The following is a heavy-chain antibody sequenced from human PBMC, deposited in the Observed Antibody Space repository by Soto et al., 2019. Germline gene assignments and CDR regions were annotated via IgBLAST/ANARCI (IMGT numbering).Heavy chain of an antibody. CDR3: ARQDYRPRYSSSWPYFDY. Sequence: SETLSLTCTVSGGSISSYYWSWIRQPPGKGLEWIGYIYYSGSTNYNPSLKSRVTISVDTSKNQFSLKLSSVTAADTAVYYCARQDYRPRYSSSWPYFDYWGQGTLVTVS. V-gene: IGHV4-59*08. CDR2: IYYSGST. D-gene: IGHD6-13*01. CDR1: GGSISSYY. J-gene: IGHJ4*02.